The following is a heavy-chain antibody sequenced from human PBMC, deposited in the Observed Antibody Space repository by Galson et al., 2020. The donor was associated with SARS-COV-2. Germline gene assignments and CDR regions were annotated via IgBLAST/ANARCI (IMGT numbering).Heavy chain of an antibody. CDR2: ISYDGSNK. J-gene: IGHJ4*02. D-gene: IGHD1-26*01. Sequence: GESLKISCAASGFTFSSYAMHWVRQAPGKGLEWVAVISYDGSNKYYADSVKGRFTIFRDNSKNTLYLQMNSLRAEDTAVYYCARTYSGSYNGYFDYWGQGTLVTVSS. CDR3: ARTYSGSYNGYFDY. V-gene: IGHV3-30-3*01. CDR1: GFTFSSYA.